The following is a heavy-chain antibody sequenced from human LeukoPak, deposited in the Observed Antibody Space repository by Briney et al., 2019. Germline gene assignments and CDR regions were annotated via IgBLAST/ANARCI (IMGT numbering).Heavy chain of an antibody. V-gene: IGHV1-2*02. CDR2: INPNSGGT. CDR1: GYTFTGYY. CDR3: ARVMPTVTIYFDY. D-gene: IGHD4-17*01. Sequence: ASVKVSCKASGYTFTGYYMHWVRQAPGQGLEWMGWINPNSGGTNYAQKFQGRVTMTRDTSISTAYMELSRLRSDDTAVYYCARVMPTVTIYFDYWGQGTLVTVSS. J-gene: IGHJ4*02.